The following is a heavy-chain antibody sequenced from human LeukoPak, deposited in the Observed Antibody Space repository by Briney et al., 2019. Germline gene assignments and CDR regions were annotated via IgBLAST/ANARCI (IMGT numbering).Heavy chain of an antibody. V-gene: IGHV3-7*01. Sequence: GGSLRLSCAASEFTFSDYSMSWVRQAPGKGLEWVANINQDGSEKYYVDSVKGRFTISRDNANNSLYLQMNSLRAEDAAVYYCAREGYWGQGTLVTVSS. CDR2: INQDGSEK. CDR3: AREGY. J-gene: IGHJ4*02. CDR1: EFTFSDYS.